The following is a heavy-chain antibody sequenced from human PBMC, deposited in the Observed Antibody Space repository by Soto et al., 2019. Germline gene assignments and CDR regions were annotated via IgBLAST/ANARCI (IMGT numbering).Heavy chain of an antibody. J-gene: IGHJ6*02. Sequence: GASVRVACRASGYTVPGDYIHWVRQAPGQGLEWMGWINTNSGGTNYAQKFQGWVTMTRDTSISTAYMELSRLRSDDTAVYYCARSPGSSPSLEIYYYYYYGMDVWGQGTTVTVSS. V-gene: IGHV1-2*04. CDR3: ARSPGSSPSLEIYYYYYYGMDV. CDR1: GYTVPGDY. D-gene: IGHD2-2*01. CDR2: INTNSGGT.